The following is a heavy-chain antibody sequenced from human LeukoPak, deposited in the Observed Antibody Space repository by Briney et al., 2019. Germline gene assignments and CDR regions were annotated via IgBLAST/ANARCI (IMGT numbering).Heavy chain of an antibody. J-gene: IGHJ4*02. Sequence: GGSLRLSCAASGFTFSSCWMHWVRQAPGKGLEWVANIKQDGSEKYYVDSVKGRFTVSRDNARNSLYLQMNSLRAEDTAVYYCARDLFNSYYDTSGYSAFDYWGQGTLVTVSS. V-gene: IGHV3-7*01. D-gene: IGHD3-22*01. CDR2: IKQDGSEK. CDR3: ARDLFNSYYDTSGYSAFDY. CDR1: GFTFSSCW.